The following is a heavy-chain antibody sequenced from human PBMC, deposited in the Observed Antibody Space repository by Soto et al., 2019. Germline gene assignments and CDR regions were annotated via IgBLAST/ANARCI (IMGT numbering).Heavy chain of an antibody. J-gene: IGHJ3*02. CDR2: INWNGGST. CDR3: ARDFSSSSQDDAFDI. Sequence: GGSLRLSCAASGFTFDDYGMSWVRQAPGKGLEWVSGINWNGGSTGYADSVKGRFTISRDNAKNSLYLQMNSLRAEYTALYHCARDFSSSSQDDAFDIWGQGTMVTVSS. CDR1: GFTFDDYG. V-gene: IGHV3-20*01. D-gene: IGHD6-6*01.